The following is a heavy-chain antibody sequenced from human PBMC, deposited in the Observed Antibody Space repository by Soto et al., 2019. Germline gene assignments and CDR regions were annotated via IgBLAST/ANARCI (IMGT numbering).Heavy chain of an antibody. Sequence: GGSLRLSCAASGFTFSDYYMSWIRQAPGKGLEWVSYISSSGRTIYYADAVKGRFTISRDNAKNSLYLQMKSLRAEDTAVYYCAREISSSSTFDYWGQGTLVTVSS. D-gene: IGHD6-6*01. J-gene: IGHJ4*02. V-gene: IGHV3-11*01. CDR1: GFTFSDYY. CDR3: AREISSSSTFDY. CDR2: ISSSGRTI.